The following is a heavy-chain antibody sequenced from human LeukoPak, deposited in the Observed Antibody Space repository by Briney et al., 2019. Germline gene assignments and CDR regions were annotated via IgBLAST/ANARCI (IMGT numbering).Heavy chain of an antibody. V-gene: IGHV3-21*01. D-gene: IGHD2-21*02. J-gene: IGHJ4*02. CDR1: GFTFSSYS. Sequence: GGSLRLSCAASGFTFSSYSMNWVRQAPGKGLEWVSSISSSSSYIYYADSVKGRFTISRDNAKNSLYLQMNSLRAEDTAVYYCARFAALRYCGGDCYADYWGQGTLVTVSS. CDR3: ARFAALRYCGGDCYADY. CDR2: ISSSSSYI.